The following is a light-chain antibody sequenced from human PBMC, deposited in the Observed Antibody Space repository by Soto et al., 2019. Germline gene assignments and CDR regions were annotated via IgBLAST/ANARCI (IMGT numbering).Light chain of an antibody. Sequence: EIVMTQSPATLSVSPGGRATLSCRASQSISDTLAWYQQKPGQAPRLLIYSASRGATGFPARFSGSGSGTDFTLTISSLQSEDFAVYYCQQYNNWPWTVXQGTNVDIK. J-gene: IGKJ1*01. V-gene: IGKV3-15*01. CDR1: QSISDT. CDR2: SAS. CDR3: QQYNNWPWT.